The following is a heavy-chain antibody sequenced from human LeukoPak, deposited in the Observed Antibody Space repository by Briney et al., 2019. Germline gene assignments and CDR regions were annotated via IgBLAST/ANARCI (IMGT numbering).Heavy chain of an antibody. V-gene: IGHV4-59*01. CDR1: GGSTADYY. J-gene: IGHJ4*02. Sequence: PSETLSLTCTLSGGSTADYYWSWIRQPPGEGLEWIGYIYYSGNTNYHPSLKSRVTISVDTSKTQFSLRLSSVTAADTAMYYCARGGIKGSTGPRSFDYWGQGTLVTVSS. CDR3: ARGGIKGSTGPRSFDY. D-gene: IGHD1-26*01. CDR2: IYYSGNT.